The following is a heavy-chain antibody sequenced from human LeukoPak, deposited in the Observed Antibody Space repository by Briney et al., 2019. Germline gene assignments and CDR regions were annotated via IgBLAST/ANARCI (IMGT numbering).Heavy chain of an antibody. D-gene: IGHD3-3*01. Sequence: AGGSLRLSCVASGFRFDDYALHWVRQAPGKGLEWVSGISWNSGSLGYADSVKGRFTISRDNAKNSLYLQMNSLRAEDTASYYCAKDHYHFWSGHKREGAFDIWGQGTMVTAS. J-gene: IGHJ3*02. CDR1: GFRFDDYA. V-gene: IGHV3-9*01. CDR2: ISWNSGSL. CDR3: AKDHYHFWSGHKREGAFDI.